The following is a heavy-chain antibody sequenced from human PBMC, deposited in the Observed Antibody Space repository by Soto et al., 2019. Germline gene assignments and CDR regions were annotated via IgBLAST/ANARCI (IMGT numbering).Heavy chain of an antibody. D-gene: IGHD3-22*01. CDR1: GYTFTGYY. CDR2: INPNSGGT. J-gene: IGHJ4*02. Sequence: QVQLVQSGAEVKKPGASVKVSCKASGYTFTGYYMHWVRQAPGQGLEWMGWINPNSGGTNYAQKFQGRVTMTRDTSISTAYMELSRLRSDDTAVYYCARVTLRGTMIVVPNYFDYWGQGTLVTVSS. CDR3: ARVTLRGTMIVVPNYFDY. V-gene: IGHV1-2*02.